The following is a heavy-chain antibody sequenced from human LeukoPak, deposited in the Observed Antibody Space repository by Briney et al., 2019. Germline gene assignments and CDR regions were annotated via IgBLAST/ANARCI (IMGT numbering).Heavy chain of an antibody. V-gene: IGHV3-9*01. Sequence: GGSLRLSCAASGFTFDDYAMHWVRQAPGKGLEWVSGISWNSGSIGYADSVKGRFTISRDNSKNTLYLQMNSLRAEDTAVYYCAKEPYDSSGYPGDYWGQGTLVTVSS. J-gene: IGHJ4*02. CDR1: GFTFDDYA. CDR2: ISWNSGSI. CDR3: AKEPYDSSGYPGDY. D-gene: IGHD3-22*01.